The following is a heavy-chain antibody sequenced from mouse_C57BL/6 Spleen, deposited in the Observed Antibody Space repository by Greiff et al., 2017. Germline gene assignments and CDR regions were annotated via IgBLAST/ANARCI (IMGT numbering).Heavy chain of an antibody. CDR1: GYAFSSYW. Sequence: QVQLQQSGAELVKPGASVKISCKASGYAFSSYWMNWVKQRPGKGLEWIGQIYPGDGDTNYNGKFKGKATLTADKSSSTAYMQLSSLTSEDSAVYFCAREGYSNYEKYAMDYWGQGTSVTVSS. J-gene: IGHJ4*01. CDR2: IYPGDGDT. CDR3: AREGYSNYEKYAMDY. D-gene: IGHD2-5*01. V-gene: IGHV1-80*01.